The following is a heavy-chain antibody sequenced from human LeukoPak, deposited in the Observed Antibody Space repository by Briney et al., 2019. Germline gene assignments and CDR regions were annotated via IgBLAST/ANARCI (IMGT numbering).Heavy chain of an antibody. CDR3: AKGRRYSSTAGKGVRGYYYYYMDV. Sequence: GGSLRLSCAASGFTFSSYAMSWVRQAPGKGLEWVSAISGSGGSIYYADSVKGRFTISRDNSKNTLYLQMNSLRAEDTAVYYCAKGRRYSSTAGKGVRGYYYYYMDVWGKGTTVTVSS. J-gene: IGHJ6*03. V-gene: IGHV3-23*01. D-gene: IGHD6-13*01. CDR2: ISGSGGSI. CDR1: GFTFSSYA.